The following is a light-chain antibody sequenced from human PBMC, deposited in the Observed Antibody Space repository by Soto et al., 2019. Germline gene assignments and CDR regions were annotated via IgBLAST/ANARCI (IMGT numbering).Light chain of an antibody. J-gene: IGLJ1*01. CDR1: ISDVGGYNT. CDR2: DVS. CDR3: SSYTTSISYV. Sequence: QSVLTQPASVSGSPGQSITISCTGTISDVGGYNTVSWYQQHPGKVPKLMIHDVSDRPSWVSDRFSGSKSGNTAPLTISGLQAEDEADYYCSSYTTSISYVFGSGTKVTVL. V-gene: IGLV2-14*01.